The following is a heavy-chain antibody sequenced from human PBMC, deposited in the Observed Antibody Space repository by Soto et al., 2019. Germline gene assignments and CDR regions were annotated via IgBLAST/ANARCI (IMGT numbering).Heavy chain of an antibody. CDR1: GFTVSSNY. V-gene: IGHV3-53*04. D-gene: IGHD3-10*01. CDR2: IYSGGST. J-gene: IGHJ4*02. CDR3: ASGWPEARLLLCFGERDDY. Sequence: EVQLVESGGGLVQPGGSLRLSCAASGFTVSSNYMSWVRQAPGKGLEWVSVIYSGGSTYYADSVKGRFTISRHNSKNTLYLQMNSLRAEDTAVYYCASGWPEARLLLCFGERDDYWGQGTLVTVAS.